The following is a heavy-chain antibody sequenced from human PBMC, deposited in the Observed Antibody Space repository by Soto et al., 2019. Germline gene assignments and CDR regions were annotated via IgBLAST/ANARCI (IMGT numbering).Heavy chain of an antibody. Sequence: QVQLVESGGGVVQPGRSLRLSCAASGFTFSSYAMHWVRQAPGKGLEWVAVISYDGSNKYYADSVKGRFTISRDNSTNTLYLQMNSLRAEDTAVYYCARDRIAARPRPNYYYYGMDVWGQGTTVTVSS. CDR3: ARDRIAARPRPNYYYYGMDV. J-gene: IGHJ6*02. CDR2: ISYDGSNK. CDR1: GFTFSSYA. V-gene: IGHV3-30-3*01. D-gene: IGHD6-6*01.